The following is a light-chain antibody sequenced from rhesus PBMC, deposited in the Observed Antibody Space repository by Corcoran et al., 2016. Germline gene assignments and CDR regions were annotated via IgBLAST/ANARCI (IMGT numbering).Light chain of an antibody. CDR1: QDIYKE. CDR2: AAS. J-gene: IGKJ2*01. CDR3: LQDYTTPYR. V-gene: IGKV1-94*01. Sequence: DIQMTQSPSSLSASVGDRLTVICRASQDIYKELSWYQQRPGKAPTLLIYAASTLQTGVSSRFSGSGSGTAFTLTIGSLQPEGVATYYCLQDYTTPYRFGQGSKLEIK.